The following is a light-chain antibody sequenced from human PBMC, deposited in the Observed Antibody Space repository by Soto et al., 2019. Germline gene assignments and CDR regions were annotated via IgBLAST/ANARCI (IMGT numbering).Light chain of an antibody. CDR3: QQRSNWPPT. J-gene: IGKJ2*01. CDR1: QSVSSY. CDR2: DAS. V-gene: IGKV3-11*01. Sequence: EIVLTQSPAILSLSPGERATLSCRASQSVSSYLAWYQQKPGQAPRLLNYDASNRATGIPARFSGSGSGTDFTLTISRLEPEDFAVYYCQQRSNWPPTFGQGTKLEIK.